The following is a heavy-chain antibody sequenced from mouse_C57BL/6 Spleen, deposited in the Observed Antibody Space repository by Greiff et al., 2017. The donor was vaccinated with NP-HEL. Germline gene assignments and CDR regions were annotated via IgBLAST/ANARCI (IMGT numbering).Heavy chain of an antibody. J-gene: IGHJ4*01. CDR2: IDPETGGT. D-gene: IGHD2-2*01. V-gene: IGHV1-15*01. CDR1: GYTFTDYE. Sequence: VQLQQSGAELVRPGASVTLSCKASGYTFTDYEMHWVKQTPVHGLEWIGAIDPETGGTAYNQKFKGKAILTADKSSSTAYMELRSLTSEDSAVYYCNGYDDYAMDYWGQGTSVTVSS. CDR3: NGYDDYAMDY.